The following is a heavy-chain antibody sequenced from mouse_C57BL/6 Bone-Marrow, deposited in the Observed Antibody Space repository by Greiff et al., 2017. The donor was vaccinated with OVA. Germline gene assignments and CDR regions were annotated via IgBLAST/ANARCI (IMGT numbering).Heavy chain of an antibody. CDR3: AREANWVWYFDV. D-gene: IGHD4-1*01. J-gene: IGHJ1*03. CDR2: IYPGSGNT. V-gene: IGHV1-66*01. CDR1: GYSFTSYY. Sequence: VMLVESGPELVKPGASVKISCKASGYSFTSYYIHWVKQRPGQGLEWIGWIYPGSGNTKYNEKFKGKATLTADTSSSTAYMQLSSLTSEDSAVYYCAREANWVWYFDVWGTGTTVTVSS.